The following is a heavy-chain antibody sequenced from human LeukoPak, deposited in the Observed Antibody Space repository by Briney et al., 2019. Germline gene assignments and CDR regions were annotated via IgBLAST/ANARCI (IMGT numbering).Heavy chain of an antibody. CDR3: ATKQWLVPFAY. CDR2: ISAYNGNT. D-gene: IGHD6-19*01. CDR1: GYTFTSYG. V-gene: IGHV1-18*01. Sequence: ASVKVSCKAPGYTFTSYGISWVRQAPGQGLEWMGWISAYNGNTNYAQKLQGRVTMTTDTSTSTAYMELRSLRSEDTAVYYCATKQWLVPFAYWGQGTLVTVSS. J-gene: IGHJ4*02.